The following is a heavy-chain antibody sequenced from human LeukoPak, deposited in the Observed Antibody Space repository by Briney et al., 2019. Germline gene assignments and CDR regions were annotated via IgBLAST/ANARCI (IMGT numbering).Heavy chain of an antibody. J-gene: IGHJ4*02. CDR2: IYTSGNT. D-gene: IGHD5-18*01. V-gene: IGHV4-4*07. Sequence: SETLSLTCTVSGGSISGYYWTWIRQPAGKGLEWIGRIYTSGNTNYNPSLQSRVTMSVDTSNYQFPLKLSSVTAADTAVYYCARGYNYGYCDYWGQGTLVTVA. CDR3: ARGYNYGYCDY. CDR1: GGSISGYY.